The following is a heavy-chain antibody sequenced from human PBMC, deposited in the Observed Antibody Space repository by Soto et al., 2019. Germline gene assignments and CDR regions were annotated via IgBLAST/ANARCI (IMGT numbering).Heavy chain of an antibody. V-gene: IGHV4-30-2*01. J-gene: IGHJ3*02. D-gene: IGHD6-25*01. CDR1: GGPISSAGDA. CDR2: IYHSGST. Sequence: LSLTCAVSGGPISSAGDAWSWIRQPPGKGLEWIGYIYHSGSTYYNPSLKSRVTISVDRSKNQFSLKLSSVTAADKAVYYCARAAQGFDIWGQGTMVT. CDR3: ARAAQGFDI.